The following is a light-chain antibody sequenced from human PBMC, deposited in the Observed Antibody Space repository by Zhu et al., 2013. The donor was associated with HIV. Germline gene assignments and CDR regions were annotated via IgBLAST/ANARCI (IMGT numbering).Light chain of an antibody. CDR3: QQCASSPLT. Sequence: EIVMTQSPATLSVSPGERATLSCRASQSVSSNLAWYQQKPGQAPRLLIYGASTRATGIPARFSGSGSGTDFSLTISRVEPEDFAVYYCQQCASSPLTFGGGTTVEIK. J-gene: IGKJ4*01. CDR2: GAS. CDR1: QSVSSN. V-gene: IGKV3-15*01.